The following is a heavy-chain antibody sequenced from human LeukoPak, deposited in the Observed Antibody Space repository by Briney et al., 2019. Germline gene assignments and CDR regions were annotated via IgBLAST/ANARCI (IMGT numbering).Heavy chain of an antibody. J-gene: IGHJ4*02. V-gene: IGHV3-7*01. CDR2: IKQDGSEK. CDR3: AKGWGYYDILTGSVN. D-gene: IGHD3-9*01. CDR1: GFTFSSYW. Sequence: PGGSLRLSCAASGFTFSSYWMGWVRQAPGKGLEWVAYIKQDGSEKHYVDSVKGRFTVSRDNAKNSLHLQMNSLRAEDTAVYYCAKGWGYYDILTGSVNWGQGTLVTVSS.